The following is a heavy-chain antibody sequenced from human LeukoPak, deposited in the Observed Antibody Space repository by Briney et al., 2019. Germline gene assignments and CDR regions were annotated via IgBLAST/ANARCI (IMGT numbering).Heavy chain of an antibody. Sequence: GGSLRLSCAASGFTFSSYAMSWVRQAPGKGLEWVSTISGSGLSTYYADSVKGRFTISRDNSKNTLYLQMNSLRADDTALYYCAKVTAGRFDYWGQGTLVTVSS. V-gene: IGHV3-23*01. CDR1: GFTFSSYA. J-gene: IGHJ4*02. CDR2: ISGSGLST. CDR3: AKVTAGRFDY.